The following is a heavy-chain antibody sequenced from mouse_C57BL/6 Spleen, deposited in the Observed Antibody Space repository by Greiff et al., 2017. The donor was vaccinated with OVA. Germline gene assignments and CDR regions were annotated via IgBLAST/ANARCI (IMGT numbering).Heavy chain of an antibody. V-gene: IGHV2-2*01. CDR1: GFSLTSYG. Sequence: QVQLQQSGPGLVQPSQSLSITCTVSGFSLTSYGVHWVRQSPGKGLEWLGVIWSGGSTDYNAAFISRLSISKDNSNSQVFFKMNSLQAADTAIYYCAREPQLSAWFAYWGQGTLVTVSA. D-gene: IGHD6-1*01. CDR2: IWSGGST. J-gene: IGHJ3*01. CDR3: AREPQLSAWFAY.